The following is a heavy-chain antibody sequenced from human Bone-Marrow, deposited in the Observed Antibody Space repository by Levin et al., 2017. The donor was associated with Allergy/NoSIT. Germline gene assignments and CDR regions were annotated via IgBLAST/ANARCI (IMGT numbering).Heavy chain of an antibody. J-gene: IGHJ2*01. CDR3: AREVVDSRSTEWSLDL. D-gene: IGHD6-6*01. CDR2: IGAGGDT. V-gene: IGHV3-13*01. Sequence: QPGGSLRLSCEASGLAFSSFDMHWVRQVTGKGLEWVSAIGAGGDTYYSDSVKGRFTISRENVKNSLYLQMNSLRAGDTAVYYCAREVVDSRSTEWSLDLWGRGTRVTVSS. CDR1: GLAFSSFD.